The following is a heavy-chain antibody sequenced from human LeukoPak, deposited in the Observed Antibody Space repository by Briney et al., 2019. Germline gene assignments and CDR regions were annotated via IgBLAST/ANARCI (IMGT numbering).Heavy chain of an antibody. CDR2: IYYGGST. V-gene: IGHV4-39*07. CDR1: GGSTSSSSHY. D-gene: IGHD2-2*01. Sequence: SEALSLTCTVSGGSTSSSSHYWGWIRQPPGKGLEWIGSIYYGGSTYYNPSLKSRVTISVDTSKNQFSLKLSSVTAADTAVYYCARVVPAAMSAYYFDYWGQGTLVTVSS. J-gene: IGHJ4*02. CDR3: ARVVPAAMSAYYFDY.